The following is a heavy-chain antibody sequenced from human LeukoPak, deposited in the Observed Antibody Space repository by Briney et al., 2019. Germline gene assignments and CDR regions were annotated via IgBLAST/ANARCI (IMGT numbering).Heavy chain of an antibody. CDR3: ARPGRATVTRLDY. D-gene: IGHD4-17*01. J-gene: IGHJ4*02. CDR1: GYSFSSYG. CDR2: IYPGDSET. V-gene: IGHV5-51*01. Sequence: GESLKIACKGSGYSFSSYGIGWVRQMPGKGLEWMGIIYPGDSETRYSPSFQGQVTISADKSISTAFLQWSSLKASDTAMYYCARPGRATVTRLDYWGQGTLVTVTS.